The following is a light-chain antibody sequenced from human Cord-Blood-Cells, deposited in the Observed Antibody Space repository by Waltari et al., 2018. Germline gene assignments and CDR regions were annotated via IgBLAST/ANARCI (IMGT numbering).Light chain of an antibody. Sequence: SYVLTQPHSVSVAPGKTARMTCGGNNIGSKSVHWYQQKPGQAPVLVIYYDSDRPSRIPERFSGSNSGNTATLTISRVEAGNEADYYCQVWDSSSDHYVFGTGTKVTVL. CDR3: QVWDSSSDHYV. J-gene: IGLJ1*01. V-gene: IGLV3-21*04. CDR2: YDS. CDR1: NIGSKS.